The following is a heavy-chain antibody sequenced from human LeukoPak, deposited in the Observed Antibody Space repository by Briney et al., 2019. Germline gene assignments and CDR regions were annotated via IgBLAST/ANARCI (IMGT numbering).Heavy chain of an antibody. CDR2: ITGSGGST. V-gene: IGHV3-23*01. J-gene: IGHJ4*02. D-gene: IGHD1-26*01. CDR1: XLTXXXHA. CDR3: ASRPASETYFAVFDY. Sequence: GXXXRLXXVAXXLTXXXHATTXVRXTXXXXXXXXSGITGSGGSTYHADSVKGRFTISRDNSKNTLYLQMNNLRAEDTAVYYCASRPASETYFAVFDYWGQGTLVTVSS.